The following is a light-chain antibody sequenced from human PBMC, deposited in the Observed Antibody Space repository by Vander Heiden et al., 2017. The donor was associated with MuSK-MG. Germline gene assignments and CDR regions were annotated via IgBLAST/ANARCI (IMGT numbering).Light chain of an antibody. CDR1: SGHSNDA. Sequence: QPVLTQSNSASAPLGPSVKLTCTLDSGHSNDAIAWQQQQPGKGPRYLMKVKSDGSHFKGDGVPDRFSGSSSGTERYLTISSLQSDDEADYYCQTWGTGFRLFGGGTKLTVL. CDR3: QTWGTGFRL. CDR2: VKSDGSH. J-gene: IGLJ2*01. V-gene: IGLV4-69*01.